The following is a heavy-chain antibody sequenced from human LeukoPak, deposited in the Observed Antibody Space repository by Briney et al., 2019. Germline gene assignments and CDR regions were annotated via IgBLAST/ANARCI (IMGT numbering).Heavy chain of an antibody. CDR1: GFTFSSYA. J-gene: IGHJ4*02. Sequence: GGSLRLSCAASGFTFSSYAMSWVRQAPGKGLEWVSAISGSGGSTYYADSVKGRFTISRDNSKNTLYLQMNRLRAEDTAVYYCAKAYYYAGSGYYHFGPIDYWGQGTLVTVSS. D-gene: IGHD3-22*01. CDR2: ISGSGGST. CDR3: AKAYYYAGSGYYHFGPIDY. V-gene: IGHV3-23*01.